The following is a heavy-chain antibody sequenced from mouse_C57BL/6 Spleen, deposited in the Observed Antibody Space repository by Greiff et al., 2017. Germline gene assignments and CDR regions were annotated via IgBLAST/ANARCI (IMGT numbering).Heavy chain of an antibody. CDR1: GYTFTDYN. V-gene: IGHV1-22*01. CDR2: INPNNGGT. Sequence: EVQLQESGPELVKPGASVKMSCKASGYTFTDYNMHWVKQSHGKSLEWIGYINPNNGGTSYNQKFKGKATLTVNKSSSTAYMELRSLTSEDSAVYYCARDDGYYVGAMDYWGQGTSVTVSS. CDR3: ARDDGYYVGAMDY. J-gene: IGHJ4*01. D-gene: IGHD2-3*01.